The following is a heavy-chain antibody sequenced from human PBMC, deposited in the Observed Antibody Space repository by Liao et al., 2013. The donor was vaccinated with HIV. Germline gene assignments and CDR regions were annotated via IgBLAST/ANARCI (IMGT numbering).Heavy chain of an antibody. CDR1: GGSISSGSYY. V-gene: IGHV4-61*02. Sequence: QVQLQESGPGLVKPSQTLSLTCTVSGGSISSGSYYWSWIRQPAGKGLEWIGRIYTSGSTNYNPSLKSRVTISVDTSKNQFSLKLTSVTAADTAVYYCALDISSGGAFDSGPKGRIGHRLF. J-gene: IGHJ3*01. CDR3: ALDISSGGAFDS. D-gene: IGHD3-9*01. CDR2: IYTSGST.